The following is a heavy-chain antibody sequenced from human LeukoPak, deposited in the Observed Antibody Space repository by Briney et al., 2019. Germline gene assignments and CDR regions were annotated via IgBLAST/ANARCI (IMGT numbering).Heavy chain of an antibody. CDR1: GFTVSSNY. J-gene: IGHJ4*02. D-gene: IGHD6-6*01. Sequence: GGSLRLSCAASGFTVSSNYMSWVRQAPGKGLEWVSSISSSSYIYYADSVKGRFTISRDNAKNSLYLQMNSLRAEDSAVYYCARGPSIGAQGPYYFDYWGQGTLVTVSS. CDR3: ARGPSIGAQGPYYFDY. V-gene: IGHV3-69-1*01. CDR2: ISSSSYI.